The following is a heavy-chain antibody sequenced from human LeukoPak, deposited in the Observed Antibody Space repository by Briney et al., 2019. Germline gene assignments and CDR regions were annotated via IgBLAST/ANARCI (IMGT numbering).Heavy chain of an antibody. CDR2: INPGGSSI. Sequence: GRSLRLSCAASGFTFSSYWMHWVRQVPGKGLVWVARINPGGSSITYADSVKGRFTISRDNAKNSLYLQMNSLRAEDTAVYYCARDLTGTLSMDVWGKGTTVTVSS. V-gene: IGHV3-74*01. D-gene: IGHD1-20*01. J-gene: IGHJ6*03. CDR1: GFTFSSYW. CDR3: ARDLTGTLSMDV.